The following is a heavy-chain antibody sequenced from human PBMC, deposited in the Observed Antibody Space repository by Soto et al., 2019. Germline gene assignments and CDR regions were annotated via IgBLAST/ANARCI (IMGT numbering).Heavy chain of an antibody. D-gene: IGHD2-8*01. CDR2: ISSDGRST. Sequence: EVQLVESGGDLVQPGGSLRLSCAASGFTFSNYPMYWVRQTPGKGLVWVSRISSDGRSTIYADSVKGRFTISRDNARNTLYLQMNTLRAEDTAVYHCGRVGNGEGYYWGQGILVTVSS. J-gene: IGHJ4*02. CDR1: GFTFSNYP. V-gene: IGHV3-74*01. CDR3: GRVGNGEGYY.